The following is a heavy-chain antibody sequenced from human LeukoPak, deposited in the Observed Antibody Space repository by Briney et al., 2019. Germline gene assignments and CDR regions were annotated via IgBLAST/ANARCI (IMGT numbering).Heavy chain of an antibody. D-gene: IGHD3-16*01. V-gene: IGHV4-61*02. Sequence: PSETLSLTCTVSDGSISSGSYYWSWIRQPAGKALEWIGRIYTSGSTNYNPSLKSRFTISVDTSKNQFSLKLSSVTAADTAVYYCARASSAYPRYWGQGTLVTVSS. CDR1: DGSISSGSYY. CDR3: ARASSAYPRY. J-gene: IGHJ4*02. CDR2: IYTSGST.